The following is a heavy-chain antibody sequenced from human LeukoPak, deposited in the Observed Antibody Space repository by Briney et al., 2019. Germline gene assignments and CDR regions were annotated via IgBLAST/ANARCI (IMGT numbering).Heavy chain of an antibody. CDR1: GYTFTGHD. D-gene: IGHD6-6*01. V-gene: IGHV1-46*01. Sequence: ASVKVSCKVSGYTFTGHDINWVRQAPGQGLEWMGIIDPSGGSTSYAQKFQGRVTMTRDMSTSTVYMELSSLRSEDTAVYYCARDDSSSSFDAFDIWGQGT. J-gene: IGHJ3*02. CDR3: ARDDSSSSFDAFDI. CDR2: IDPSGGST.